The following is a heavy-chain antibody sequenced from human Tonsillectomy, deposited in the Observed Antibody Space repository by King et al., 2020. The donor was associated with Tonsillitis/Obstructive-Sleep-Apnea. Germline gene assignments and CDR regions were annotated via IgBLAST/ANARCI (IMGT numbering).Heavy chain of an antibody. Sequence: TLKESGPVLVKPTETLTLTCTVSGFSLSNARMGVSWIRQPPGKALEWLAHVFSNDEKSYSTSLKRRLTISKDTSKRQVVLTMTNMDPVDTATYYCARIEGRGADIAPRKGFDYWGQGTLVTVSS. CDR2: VFSNDEK. V-gene: IGHV2-26*01. CDR1: GFSLSNARMG. D-gene: IGHD6-6*01. J-gene: IGHJ4*02. CDR3: ARIEGRGADIAPRKGFDY.